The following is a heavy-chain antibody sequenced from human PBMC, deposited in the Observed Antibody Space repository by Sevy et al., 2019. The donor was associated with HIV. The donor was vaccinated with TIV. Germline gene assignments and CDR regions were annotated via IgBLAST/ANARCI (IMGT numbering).Heavy chain of an antibody. Sequence: GSLRLSCAASGFTLSYYGMHWVRQAPGKGLGWVTFIKDDGSKRFYADSVKGRFTVSRDNSKNTMSLQMNSLRAEDTAVYYCTSVLFDYWGQGALVTVSS. D-gene: IGHD3-10*01. V-gene: IGHV3-30*02. CDR1: GFTLSYYG. CDR3: TSVLFDY. CDR2: IKDDGSKR. J-gene: IGHJ4*02.